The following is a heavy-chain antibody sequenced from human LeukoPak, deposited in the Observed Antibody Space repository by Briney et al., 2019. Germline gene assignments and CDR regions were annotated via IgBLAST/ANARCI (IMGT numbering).Heavy chain of an antibody. J-gene: IGHJ4*02. CDR1: GGTFSSYA. CDR2: IIPIFGTA. V-gene: IGHV1-69*01. Sequence: SVKVSCKASGGTFSSYAISWVRQAPGQGLEWMGGIIPIFGTANYAQKFQGRVTITADESTSTAYMELSSLRSDDTAVYYCARVFFGYYGSGSYTDFDYWGQGTLVTVSS. D-gene: IGHD3-10*01. CDR3: ARVFFGYYGSGSYTDFDY.